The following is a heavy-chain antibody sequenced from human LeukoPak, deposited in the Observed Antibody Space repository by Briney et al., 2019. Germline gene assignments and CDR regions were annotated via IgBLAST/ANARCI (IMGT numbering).Heavy chain of an antibody. J-gene: IGHJ5*02. D-gene: IGHD5-24*01. CDR1: GFTNY. Sequence: PGGSLRLSCGASGFTNYMSCVRQGPDRGLEWVSSIYSSGSTYYADSVRGRFTISRDKTKNTLFLLMNSLRVEDTALYYCARDLLEPEMAAWGLGTLVTVSS. CDR3: ARDLLEPEMAA. V-gene: IGHV3-53*01. CDR2: IYSSGST.